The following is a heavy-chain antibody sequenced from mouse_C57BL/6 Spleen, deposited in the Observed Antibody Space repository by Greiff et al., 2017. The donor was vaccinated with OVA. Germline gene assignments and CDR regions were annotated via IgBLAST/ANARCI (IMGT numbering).Heavy chain of an antibody. CDR1: GFTFSSYA. Sequence: EVMLVESGGGLVKPGGSLKLSCAASGFTFSSYAMSWVSQTPEKRLEWVATISDGGSYTYYPDNVKGRFTISRDNAKNTLYLQMSHLKSEDTAMYYCARDRDTGSSYFDYWGQGTTLTVSS. CDR3: ARDRDTGSSYFDY. CDR2: ISDGGSYT. J-gene: IGHJ2*01. V-gene: IGHV5-4*01. D-gene: IGHD1-1*01.